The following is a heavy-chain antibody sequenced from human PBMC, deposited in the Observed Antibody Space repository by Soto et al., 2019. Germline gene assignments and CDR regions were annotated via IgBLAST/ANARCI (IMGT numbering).Heavy chain of an antibody. J-gene: IGHJ5*02. Sequence: GGSLRLSCAASGFTFSSYAMSWVRQAPGKGLEWVSGISGSGDSTYYADSVKGRFTISRDNSKNTLYLQMNSLRAEDTAVYYCAKACQPYSRSANWFDPSGQGTLVTVAS. CDR3: AKACQPYSRSANWFDP. D-gene: IGHD6-13*01. CDR2: ISGSGDST. CDR1: GFTFSSYA. V-gene: IGHV3-23*01.